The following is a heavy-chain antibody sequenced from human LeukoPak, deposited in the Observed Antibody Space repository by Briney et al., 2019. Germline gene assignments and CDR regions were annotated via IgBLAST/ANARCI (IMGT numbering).Heavy chain of an antibody. CDR1: GGSFSGYY. J-gene: IGHJ5*02. Sequence: SETLSLTCAVYGGSFSGYYWSWIRQPPGKGLEWIGEINHSGSTNYNPSLKSRVTISVDTSKNQFSLKLSSVTAADTAVYYCARGIGPATAPNLSNWFDPWGQGTLVTVSS. V-gene: IGHV4-34*01. CDR3: ARGIGPATAPNLSNWFDP. D-gene: IGHD2-2*01. CDR2: INHSGST.